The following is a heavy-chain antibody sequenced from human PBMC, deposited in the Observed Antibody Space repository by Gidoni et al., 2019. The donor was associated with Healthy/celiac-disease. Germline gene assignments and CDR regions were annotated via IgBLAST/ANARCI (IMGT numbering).Heavy chain of an antibody. CDR2: ISGSGGST. CDR3: AKEYYDFWSGYYLFDY. V-gene: IGHV3-23*01. CDR1: GITLSSYA. D-gene: IGHD3-3*01. J-gene: IGHJ4*02. Sequence: EGQQLASGGGLVQLGGSRRRSGAAPGITLSSYAMCWVRQAPGKGLEWVSAISGSGGSTYSADSVRRRFTISRDNSKNTLYLQMNSLRAEDTAVYYCAKEYYDFWSGYYLFDYWGQGTLVTVSS.